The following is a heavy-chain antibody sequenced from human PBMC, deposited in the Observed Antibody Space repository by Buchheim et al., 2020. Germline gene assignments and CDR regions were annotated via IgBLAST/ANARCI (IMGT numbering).Heavy chain of an antibody. Sequence: QVQLVESGGGVVQPGRSLRLSCAASGFTFSSYAMHWVRQAPGKGLEWVAVISYDGSNKYYADSVKGRFTISRDNSKNTLYLQMNSLRAEDTAVYYCARESGYSGYLDYWGQGTL. CDR1: GFTFSSYA. D-gene: IGHD5-12*01. CDR2: ISYDGSNK. J-gene: IGHJ4*02. CDR3: ARESGYSGYLDY. V-gene: IGHV3-30-3*01.